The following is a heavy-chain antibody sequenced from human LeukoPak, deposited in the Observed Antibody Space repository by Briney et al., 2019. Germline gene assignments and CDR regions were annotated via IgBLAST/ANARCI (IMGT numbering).Heavy chain of an antibody. CDR3: AKAAAEDYFDY. CDR2: IYYSGST. V-gene: IGHV4-31*03. J-gene: IGHJ4*02. D-gene: IGHD2-15*01. CDR1: GGSISSGGYY. Sequence: SQTLSLTCTVSGGSISSGGYYWSWIRQHPGKGLEWIGYIYYSGSTYYNPSLKRRVTISVDTSKNQFSLKLSSVTAADTAEYYCAKAAAEDYFDYWGQGTLVTVSS.